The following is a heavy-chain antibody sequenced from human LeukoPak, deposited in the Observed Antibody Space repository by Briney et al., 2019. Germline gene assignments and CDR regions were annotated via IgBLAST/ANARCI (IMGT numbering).Heavy chain of an antibody. V-gene: IGHV3-74*01. Sequence: GGSLRLSCAASGFTFSSYWMHWVRQAPGKGLVWVSRINSDGSSTSYADSVKGRFTISRDNAKNTLYLQMNSLRAEDTAVYYCAKEGAIQGPYYFDYWGQGTLVTVSS. CDR3: AKEGAIQGPYYFDY. CDR1: GFTFSSYW. CDR2: INSDGSST. J-gene: IGHJ4*02. D-gene: IGHD1-26*01.